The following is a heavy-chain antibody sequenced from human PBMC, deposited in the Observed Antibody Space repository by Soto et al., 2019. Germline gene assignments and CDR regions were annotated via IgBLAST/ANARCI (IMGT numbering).Heavy chain of an antibody. Sequence: GGSLRLSCAASGFTFSSYWMSWVRQAPGKGLEWVANIKQDGSEKYYVDSVKGRFTISRDNAKNSLYLQMNSLRAEDPAVYYCARGGHYYDSSGYYPDAFDIWGQGTMVTVSS. CDR3: ARGGHYYDSSGYYPDAFDI. V-gene: IGHV3-7*01. CDR1: GFTFSSYW. D-gene: IGHD3-22*01. CDR2: IKQDGSEK. J-gene: IGHJ3*02.